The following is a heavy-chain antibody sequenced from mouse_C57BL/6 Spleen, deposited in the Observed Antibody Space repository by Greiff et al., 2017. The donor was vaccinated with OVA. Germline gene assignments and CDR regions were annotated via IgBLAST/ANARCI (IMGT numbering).Heavy chain of an antibody. CDR2: ISYDGSN. V-gene: IGHV3-6*01. Sequence: EVQVVESGPGLVKPSQSLSLTCSVTGYSITSGYYWNWIRQFPGNKLEWMGYISYDGSNNYNPSLKNRISITRDTSKNQFFLKLNSVTTEDTATYYCALREITTVVAFDYWGQGTTLTVSS. CDR1: GYSITSGYY. J-gene: IGHJ2*01. D-gene: IGHD1-1*01. CDR3: ALREITTVVAFDY.